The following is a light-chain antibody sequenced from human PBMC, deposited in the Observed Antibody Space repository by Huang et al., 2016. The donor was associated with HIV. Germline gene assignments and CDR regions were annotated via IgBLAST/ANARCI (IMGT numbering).Light chain of an antibody. CDR2: LGS. Sequence: DIVMTQSPLSLSVTPGESAAISCRSSQRLMHSNGNNYLDWYLQKPGQSPQLLIYLGSSRASGVPDRFSGSGSGTDFTLKINRVEAEDVGVYYCMQALQTPYIFGQGTKLEIK. V-gene: IGKV2-28*01. J-gene: IGKJ2*01. CDR1: QRLMHSNGNNY. CDR3: MQALQTPYI.